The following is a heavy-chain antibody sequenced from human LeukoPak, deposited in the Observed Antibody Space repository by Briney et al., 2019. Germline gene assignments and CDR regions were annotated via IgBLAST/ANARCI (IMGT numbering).Heavy chain of an antibody. J-gene: IGHJ4*02. V-gene: IGHV4-39*01. D-gene: IGHD5-24*01. CDR1: GGSISSSGYY. Sequence: SETLSLTCTASGGSISSSGYYWGWIRQPPGKGLEWIASINYSGTTYYNPSLKSRVTISEDRSKNQFSLKLRSVTAADTAVYYCARLRDGRWLLEYWGQGTLVTVSS. CDR3: ARLRDGRWLLEY. CDR2: INYSGTT.